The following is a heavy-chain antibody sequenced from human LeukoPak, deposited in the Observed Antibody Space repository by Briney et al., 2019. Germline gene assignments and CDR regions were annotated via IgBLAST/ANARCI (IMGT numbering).Heavy chain of an antibody. CDR2: IYYSGST. CDR3: ARESSIENNFDY. V-gene: IGHV4-59*01. Sequence: SETLSLTCTVSGGSISSYYWSWIRQPPGKGLEWIGYIYYSGSTNYNPPLKSRVTISVDTSKNQFSLKLSSVTAADTAVYYCARESSIENNFDYWGQGTLVTVSS. J-gene: IGHJ4*02. CDR1: GGSISSYY. D-gene: IGHD2-2*01.